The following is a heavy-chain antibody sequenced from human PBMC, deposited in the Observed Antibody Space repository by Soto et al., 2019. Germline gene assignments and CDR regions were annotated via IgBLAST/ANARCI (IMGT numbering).Heavy chain of an antibody. J-gene: IGHJ6*02. CDR2: IYHTGNT. D-gene: IGHD5-12*01. CDR3: VRGYNGYDWSPYNYYGIDV. CDR1: GGSINSGGYS. V-gene: IGHV4-30-2*01. Sequence: QLQLQESGSGLVKPSQTLSLTCAVSGGSINSGGYSWNWIRQPPGQGLEWIGYIYHTGNTYYNPSLKSRVTISLDRSNNQFDRRLTSVTAADTAVYFCVRGYNGYDWSPYNYYGIDVWGQGTSVTVSS.